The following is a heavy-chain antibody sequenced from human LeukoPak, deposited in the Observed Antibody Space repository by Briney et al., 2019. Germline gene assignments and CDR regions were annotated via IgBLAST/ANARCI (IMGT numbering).Heavy chain of an antibody. D-gene: IGHD6-6*01. CDR3: ARDYSSSSIYFDY. V-gene: IGHV4-39*07. Sequence: SETVSLTCTVSGGSISSSSYYWGWIRQPPGKGLEWIGSIYYSGSTYYNPSLKSRVTILVDKSKNQFSLKLSSVTAADTAVYYCARDYSSSSIYFDYWGQGTLVTVSS. J-gene: IGHJ4*02. CDR1: GGSISSSSYY. CDR2: IYYSGST.